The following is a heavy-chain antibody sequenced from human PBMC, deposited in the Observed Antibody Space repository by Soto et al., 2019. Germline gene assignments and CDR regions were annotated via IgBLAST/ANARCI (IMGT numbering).Heavy chain of an antibody. Sequence: QITLKESGPTLVKPTQTLTLTCTFSGFSLSTSGVGVGWIRRPPGKALEWLALIYWNDDKRYSPSLKSRLTITKDTSRNQVVLTMTNMDPVDTATYYCAHIRLTTALFDAFDIWGQGTMVTVSS. CDR3: AHIRLTTALFDAFDI. D-gene: IGHD3-22*01. V-gene: IGHV2-5*01. CDR1: GFSLSTSGVG. CDR2: IYWNDDK. J-gene: IGHJ3*02.